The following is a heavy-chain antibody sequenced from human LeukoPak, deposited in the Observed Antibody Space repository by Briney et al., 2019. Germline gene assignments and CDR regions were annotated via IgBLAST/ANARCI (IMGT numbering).Heavy chain of an antibody. V-gene: IGHV3-30-3*01. CDR3: ARDRNTIVGASYYFDY. CDR2: ISYDGSNK. CDR1: GFTFSSYA. J-gene: IGHJ4*02. Sequence: GGSLRLSCAASGFTFSSYAMHWVRQAPGKGLEWVAVISYDGSNKYYADSVKGRFTISRDNSKNTLYRQMNSLRAEDTAVYYCARDRNTIVGASYYFDYWGQGTLVTVSS. D-gene: IGHD1-26*01.